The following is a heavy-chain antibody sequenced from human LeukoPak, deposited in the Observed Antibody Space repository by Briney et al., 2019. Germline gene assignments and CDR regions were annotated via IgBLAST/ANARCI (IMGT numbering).Heavy chain of an antibody. J-gene: IGHJ4*02. D-gene: IGHD3-10*01. CDR2: ISSSADNK. CDR3: AKEGFVTFREDFDY. V-gene: IGHV3-23*01. CDR1: GFTFSNYA. Sequence: PGGSLRLSCAASGFTFSNYAMSWVRQAPGKGLEWVSSISSSADNKYHADSVKGRFTISRDNSKNTLYLQMNSLRPEDTAVYYCAKEGFVTFREDFDYWGQGTLVTVSS.